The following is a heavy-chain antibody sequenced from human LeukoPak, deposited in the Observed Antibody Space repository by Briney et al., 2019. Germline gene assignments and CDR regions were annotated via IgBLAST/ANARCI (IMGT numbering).Heavy chain of an antibody. V-gene: IGHV3-21*01. CDR2: ITSSSIYT. J-gene: IGHJ6*03. CDR3: ARDPYNGNYGDSYYYYMDV. Sequence: GGSLRLSCAASGFTFSSYNMNWVRQAPGKGLEWVSSITSSSIYTFYADSVKGRFTISRDNAKNSLYLQMNSLRAEDTAIYYCARDPYNGNYGDSYYYYMDVWGKGTTVTISS. D-gene: IGHD1-26*01. CDR1: GFTFSSYN.